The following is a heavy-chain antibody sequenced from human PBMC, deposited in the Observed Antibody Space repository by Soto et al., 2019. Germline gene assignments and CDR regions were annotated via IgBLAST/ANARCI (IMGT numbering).Heavy chain of an antibody. D-gene: IGHD3-9*01. CDR3: ARADILTGSLDY. Sequence: ASVKVSCKASGYTFTSYAMHWVRQAPGQRLEWMGWINAGNGNTKYSQKFQGRVTITRDTSASTAYMELSSLRSEDTAVYYCARADILTGSLDYWGQGTLVTVSS. CDR1: GYTFTSYA. CDR2: INAGNGNT. J-gene: IGHJ4*02. V-gene: IGHV1-3*01.